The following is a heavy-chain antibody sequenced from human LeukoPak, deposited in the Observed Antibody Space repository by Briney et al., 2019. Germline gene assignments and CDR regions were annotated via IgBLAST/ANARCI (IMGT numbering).Heavy chain of an antibody. CDR3: ASHIVVVPAAMDWFDP. Sequence: SETLSLTCTVSGYSISSGYYWGWIRQPPGKGLEWIGEINHSGSTNYNPSLKSRVTISVDTSKNQFSLKLSSVTAADTAVYYCASHIVVVPAAMDWFDPWGQGTLVTVSS. CDR2: INHSGST. D-gene: IGHD2-2*01. V-gene: IGHV4-38-2*02. CDR1: GYSISSGYY. J-gene: IGHJ5*02.